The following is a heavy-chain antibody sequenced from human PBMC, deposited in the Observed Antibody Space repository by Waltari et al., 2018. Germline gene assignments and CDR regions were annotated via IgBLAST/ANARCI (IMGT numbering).Heavy chain of an antibody. Sequence: EGQLLESGGGLVQPGGSLRLTCAASGFTLTTYAMGWVRQPPGKGLEWVSGIVGGGDSTYYADSVKGRFTISRDSSKNTLYLQMNSLRAEDTAVCYCTKGWGDYWGQGTLVTVSS. V-gene: IGHV3-23*01. CDR3: TKGWGDY. CDR1: GFTLTTYA. D-gene: IGHD7-27*01. CDR2: IVGGGDST. J-gene: IGHJ4*02.